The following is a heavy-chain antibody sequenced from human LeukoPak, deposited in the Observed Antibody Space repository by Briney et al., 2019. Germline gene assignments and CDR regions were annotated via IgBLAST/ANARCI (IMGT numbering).Heavy chain of an antibody. Sequence: GGSLRLSCAASGFTFRSYAMTWVRQAPGKGLEWVSSLSGRGGSIYYADSVKGRFTISRDNSKNTLYLQMNSLRAEDTAMYYCARGLYTNGWYYYDYWGQGTLVTVSS. CDR3: ARGLYTNGWYYYDY. CDR1: GFTFRSYA. CDR2: LSGRGGSI. J-gene: IGHJ4*02. D-gene: IGHD6-19*01. V-gene: IGHV3-23*01.